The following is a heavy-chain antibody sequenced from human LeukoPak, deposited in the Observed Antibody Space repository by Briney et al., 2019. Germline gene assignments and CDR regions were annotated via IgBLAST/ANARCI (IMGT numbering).Heavy chain of an antibody. Sequence: GASVKVSCKASGYTFTNFDINWVRQATGQGLEWMGWMNPKTGNTGSAQKFQGRVTITGNTSISTVYMELSSLRSEDTAVYYCVRIYYSNAFDIWGQGTMDTVSS. CDR3: VRIYYSNAFDI. CDR2: MNPKTGNT. CDR1: GYTFTNFD. V-gene: IGHV1-8*01. J-gene: IGHJ3*02. D-gene: IGHD4-11*01.